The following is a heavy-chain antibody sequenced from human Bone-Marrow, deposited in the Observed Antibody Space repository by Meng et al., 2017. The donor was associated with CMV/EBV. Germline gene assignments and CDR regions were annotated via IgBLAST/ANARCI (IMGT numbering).Heavy chain of an antibody. J-gene: IGHJ6*02. CDR2: INPSGGST. D-gene: IGHD3-3*01. V-gene: IGHV1-46*01. Sequence: ASVKVSCKASGYTFTGYYMHWVRPAPGQGLEWMGIINPSGGSTSYAQKFQGRVTMTRDTSTSTVYMELSSLRSEDTAVYYCARDSCHIWSGRIGGVDVWGQGTTVTVSS. CDR3: ARDSCHIWSGRIGGVDV. CDR1: GYTFTGYY.